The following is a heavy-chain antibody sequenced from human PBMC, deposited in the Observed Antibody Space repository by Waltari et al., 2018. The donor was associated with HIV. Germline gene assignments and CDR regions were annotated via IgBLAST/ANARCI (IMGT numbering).Heavy chain of an antibody. V-gene: IGHV3-33*05. J-gene: IGHJ3*01. CDR2: ISYDGRNK. D-gene: IGHD4-17*01. CDR3: ARDSDYNDFVGAFDF. Sequence: QVQLVASGGGVVQPGRSLRLSCAASGFLFRSYAIHWVRQDPGRGLEWVALISYDGRNKYYADSVEGRLTISRDNSKNTLYLQMNSLRAEDTAVYYCARDSDYNDFVGAFDFWGQGTMVTVS. CDR1: GFLFRSYA.